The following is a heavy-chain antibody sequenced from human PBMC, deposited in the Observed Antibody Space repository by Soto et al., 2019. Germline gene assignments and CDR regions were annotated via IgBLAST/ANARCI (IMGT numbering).Heavy chain of an antibody. Sequence: QLQLQESGPGLVKPSETLSLTCTVSGGSISSSSYYWGWIRQPPGKGLEWIGSIYYSGSTYYNPSLKSRVTISVDTSKNQFSLKLSSVTAADTAVYYGARLASLAVAGHDYWGQGTLVTVSS. CDR3: ARLASLAVAGHDY. J-gene: IGHJ4*02. CDR1: GGSISSSSYY. D-gene: IGHD6-19*01. V-gene: IGHV4-39*01. CDR2: IYYSGST.